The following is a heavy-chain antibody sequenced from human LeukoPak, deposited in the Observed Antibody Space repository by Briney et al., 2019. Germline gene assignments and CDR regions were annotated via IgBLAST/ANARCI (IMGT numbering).Heavy chain of an antibody. CDR1: GFTCSDYE. J-gene: IGHJ4*02. CDR3: ARGSGYDAPMPKLPDH. V-gene: IGHV3-48*03. D-gene: IGHD5-12*01. Sequence: PGGSLRLSCAATGFTCSDYEMNWARQSPGRGLEWVSYISTSGSAKYYADSVKGRFTISRDNAKNSLYLQMNSLRVEDTAVYYCARGSGYDAPMPKLPDHWGQGTLVTVSS. CDR2: ISTSGSAK.